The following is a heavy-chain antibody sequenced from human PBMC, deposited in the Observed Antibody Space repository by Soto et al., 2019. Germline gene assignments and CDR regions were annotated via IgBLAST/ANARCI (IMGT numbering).Heavy chain of an antibody. D-gene: IGHD1-1*01. CDR2: INHSGST. CDR1: GGSFSGYY. V-gene: IGHV4-34*01. CDR3: ARNGLDGNPTYYYYYYYMDV. Sequence: SETLSLTCAVYGGSFSGYYWSWIRQPPGKGLEWIGEINHSGSTNYNPSLKSRVTISVDTSKNQFSLKLSSVTAADTAVYYCARNGLDGNPTYYYYYYYMDVGGKGTRVTVSS. J-gene: IGHJ6*03.